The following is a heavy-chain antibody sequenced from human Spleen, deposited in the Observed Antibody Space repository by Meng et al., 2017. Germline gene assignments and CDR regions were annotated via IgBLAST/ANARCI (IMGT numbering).Heavy chain of an antibody. D-gene: IGHD3-3*01. J-gene: IGHJ4*02. CDR3: ARYEEWLLYGFDY. CDR1: GGAIVISTW. V-gene: IGHV4-4*02. Sequence: QVQVQDSGPGLGKVSGTCSLTGAVSGGAIVISTWWSWVRQAPGKGLEWIGEIYHSWRTNYNPYLKSRVTISVDKSKNQFSLKLSSVTAADTAVYYCARYEEWLLYGFDYWGQGTLVTVSS. CDR2: IYHSWRT.